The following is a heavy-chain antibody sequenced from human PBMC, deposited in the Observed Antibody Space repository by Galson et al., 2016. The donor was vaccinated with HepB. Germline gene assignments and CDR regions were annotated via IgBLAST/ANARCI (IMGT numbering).Heavy chain of an antibody. D-gene: IGHD3-10*01. CDR1: GGSVSSSSYY. J-gene: IGHJ4*02. CDR3: ARGAMLRGVISPLDY. Sequence: LSLTCTVSGGSVSSSSYYWGWIRQPPGKGLEWIGCLYYSGNTYYNPSLKSRVTISVDTSKKESSLKLSSVTAADTAVYYCARGAMLRGVISPLDYWGQGTLVTVSS. V-gene: IGHV4-39*01. CDR2: LYYSGNT.